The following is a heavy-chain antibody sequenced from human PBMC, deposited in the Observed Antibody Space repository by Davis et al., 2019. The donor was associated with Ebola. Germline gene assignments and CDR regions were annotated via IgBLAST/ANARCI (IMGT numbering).Heavy chain of an antibody. CDR3: ARMSLIVVFTTYFDY. D-gene: IGHD3-22*01. CDR1: GGSFSGYF. Sequence: MPSETLSLTCAVYGGSFSGYFWTWIRQPPGKGLEWIGEINHSGRTNYNPSLKSRVTISVYTSDNQFSLNLISVTAADTAVYYCARMSLIVVFTTYFDYWGQGTLVTVSS. CDR2: INHSGRT. V-gene: IGHV4-34*01. J-gene: IGHJ4*02.